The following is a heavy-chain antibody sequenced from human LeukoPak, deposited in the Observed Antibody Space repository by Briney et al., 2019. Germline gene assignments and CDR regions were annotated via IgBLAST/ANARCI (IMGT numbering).Heavy chain of an antibody. CDR2: FDPEDGET. D-gene: IGHD3-10*01. V-gene: IGHV1-24*01. Sequence: ASVKVSCKVSGYTLTELSMHWVRQAPGKGLEWMGGFDPEDGETIYAQKFQGRVTMTEDTSTDTAYMELSSLRSEDTAVYYCATLMVRGVTDAFDIWGQGTMATVSS. CDR3: ATLMVRGVTDAFDI. CDR1: GYTLTELS. J-gene: IGHJ3*02.